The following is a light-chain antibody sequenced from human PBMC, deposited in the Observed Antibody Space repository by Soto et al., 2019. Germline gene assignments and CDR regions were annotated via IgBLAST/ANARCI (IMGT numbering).Light chain of an antibody. J-gene: IGKJ1*01. CDR1: QSFSTW. CDR2: KAS. Sequence: DIQTTQSPSTLSASVGDRVTITCRASQSFSTWLAWYQQKPGKAPNLLIYKASTLESGVPSRFSGSGSGTEFTLTISSLQPEDFATYYCQQYDTYPWTFGQGTKVEIK. V-gene: IGKV1-5*03. CDR3: QQYDTYPWT.